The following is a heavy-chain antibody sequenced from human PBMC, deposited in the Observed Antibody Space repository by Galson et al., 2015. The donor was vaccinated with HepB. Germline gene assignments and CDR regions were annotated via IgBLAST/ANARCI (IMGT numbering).Heavy chain of an antibody. D-gene: IGHD2-8*02. J-gene: IGHJ4*02. V-gene: IGHV3-66*02. Sequence: SLRLSCAASGFTVSDNYMTWVRQPPGKGLEWVSIIYTAGSTYYADSVKGRFTISRDDSKNTLYLQMNSLTTEDTAVYYCARPGDSTGFHDWGQGTLVTVSS. CDR1: GFTVSDNY. CDR3: ARPGDSTGFHD. CDR2: IYTAGST.